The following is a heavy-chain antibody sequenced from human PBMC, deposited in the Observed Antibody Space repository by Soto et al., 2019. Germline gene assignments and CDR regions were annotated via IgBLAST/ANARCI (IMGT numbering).Heavy chain of an antibody. V-gene: IGHV3-21*01. J-gene: IGHJ6*02. CDR3: ARDGGYCSSTSCATGYYYYGMDV. CDR2: ISSSSSYI. D-gene: IGHD2-2*01. Sequence: EVQLVESGGGLVKPGGSLRLSCAASGFTFSSYSMNWVRQAPGKGLEWVSSISSSSSYIYYADSVKGRFTISRDNAKNSLYLQMNSLRAEDTAVYYCARDGGYCSSTSCATGYYYYGMDVWGQGTTVTVSS. CDR1: GFTFSSYS.